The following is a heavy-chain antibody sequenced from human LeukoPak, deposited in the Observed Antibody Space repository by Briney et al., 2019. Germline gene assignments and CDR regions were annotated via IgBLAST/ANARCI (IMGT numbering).Heavy chain of an antibody. J-gene: IGHJ1*01. CDR3: AKDLVVTAIFEYFQH. Sequence: GGSLRLSCAASGFTFSSYAMSWVRQAPGKGLEWVSAISGSGGSTYYADSVKGRFTISRVNSKNTLYLQMNSLRAEDTAVYYCAKDLVVTAIFEYFQHWGQGTLVTVSS. V-gene: IGHV3-23*01. CDR1: GFTFSSYA. CDR2: ISGSGGST. D-gene: IGHD2-21*02.